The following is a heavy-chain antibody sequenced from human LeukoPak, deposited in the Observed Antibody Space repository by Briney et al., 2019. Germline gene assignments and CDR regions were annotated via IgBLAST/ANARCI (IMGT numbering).Heavy chain of an antibody. CDR2: IRCKANSYAT. D-gene: IGHD5-18*01. CDR3: TRERAQRGYSYGPDYYYYYMDV. V-gene: IGHV3-73*01. CDR1: GFTFSGSA. Sequence: GGSLRLSCAASGFTFSGSAMHWVRQASGKGLEWVGRIRCKANSYATAYAASVKGRFTRYSDDSKNTAYLQMNSLKTEDTAVYYCTRERAQRGYSYGPDYYYYYMDVWGKGTTVTVSS. J-gene: IGHJ6*03.